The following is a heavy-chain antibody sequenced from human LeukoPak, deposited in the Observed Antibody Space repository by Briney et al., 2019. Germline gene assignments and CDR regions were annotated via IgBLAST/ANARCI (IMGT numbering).Heavy chain of an antibody. CDR1: GFTVSSNY. D-gene: IGHD6-13*01. Sequence: GGSLRLSCTVSGFTVSSNYMSWVRQAPGKGLEWVSVIYSGGSTYYADSVKGRFTISRDNSKNTLYLQMNSLRAEDTAVYYCARGGPAAGRFDYWGQGTLVTVSS. J-gene: IGHJ4*02. CDR2: IYSGGST. CDR3: ARGGPAAGRFDY. V-gene: IGHV3-66*01.